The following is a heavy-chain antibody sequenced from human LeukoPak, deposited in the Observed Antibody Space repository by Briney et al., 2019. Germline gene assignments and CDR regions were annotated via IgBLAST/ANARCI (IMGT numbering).Heavy chain of an antibody. CDR1: GFTFSSYS. D-gene: IGHD3-16*01. J-gene: IGHJ4*02. V-gene: IGHV3-21*01. Sequence: GGSLRLSCAASGFTFSSYSMNWVRQAPGKGLEWVSSISSSSSYIYYADSVKGRFTISRDNAKNSLYLQMNSLRAEDTAVYYCARDFPPRLAGWGSAWSNVVDYWGQGTLVTVSS. CDR3: ARDFPPRLAGWGSAWSNVVDY. CDR2: ISSSSSYI.